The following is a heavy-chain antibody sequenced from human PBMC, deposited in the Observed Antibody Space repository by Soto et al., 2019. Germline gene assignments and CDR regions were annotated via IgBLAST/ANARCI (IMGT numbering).Heavy chain of an antibody. CDR3: ARGGSLYWYFDL. Sequence: ASVKVSCKASGYIFTNYAIHWVRQAPGQSLEWMGWINAGNGNTRYSQKFQGRVTISRDTSASTAYMELSSLRSEDTAVYYCARGGSLYWYFDLWGRGTLVTVSS. V-gene: IGHV1-3*01. J-gene: IGHJ2*01. CDR2: INAGNGNT. D-gene: IGHD1-26*01. CDR1: GYIFTNYA.